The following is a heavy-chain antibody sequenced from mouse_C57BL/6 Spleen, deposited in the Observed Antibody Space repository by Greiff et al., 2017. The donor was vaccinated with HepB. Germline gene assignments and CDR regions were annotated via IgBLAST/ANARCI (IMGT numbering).Heavy chain of an antibody. CDR3: ASGTIYYDYDGYFDV. Sequence: ESGPGLVKPSQSLSLTCSVTGYSITSGYYWNWIRQFPGNKLEWMGYISYDGSNNYNPSLKNRISITRDTSKNQFFLKLNSVTTEDTATYYCASGTIYYDYDGYFDVWGTGTTVTVSS. D-gene: IGHD2-4*01. V-gene: IGHV3-6*01. J-gene: IGHJ1*03. CDR1: GYSITSGYY. CDR2: ISYDGSN.